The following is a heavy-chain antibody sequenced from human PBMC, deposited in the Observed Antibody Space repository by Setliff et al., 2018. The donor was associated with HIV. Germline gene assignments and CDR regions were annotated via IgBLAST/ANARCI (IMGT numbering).Heavy chain of an antibody. J-gene: IGHJ5*02. D-gene: IGHD3-10*01. CDR2: INPNSGGT. V-gene: IGHV1-2*06. CDR3: ARMNYNGSGTYSNWFDP. Sequence: ASVKVSCKASGYTFTGNYMHWVRQAPGQGLEWMGRINPNSGGTNYAQKFQGRVTITRDISASTAYMDLSSLTSEDTAVYYCARMNYNGSGTYSNWFDPWGQGTLVTVSS. CDR1: GYTFTGNY.